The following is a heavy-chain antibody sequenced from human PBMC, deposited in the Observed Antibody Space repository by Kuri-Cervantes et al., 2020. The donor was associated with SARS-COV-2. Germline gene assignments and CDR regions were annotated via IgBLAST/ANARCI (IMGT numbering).Heavy chain of an antibody. J-gene: IGHJ5*02. CDR1: GGSITTISHY. V-gene: IGHV4-39*01. D-gene: IGHD6-13*01. CDR2: VAYSGGA. Sequence: ESLKISCTVSGGSITTISHYWGWMRQPPGKGLEWIGTVAYSGGAYYNSSLTSRVTISVATSKNQFSLKLSSVTAADTAVYECARHFFNWVSENLFDPWGQGTLVTVSS. CDR3: ARHFFNWVSENLFDP.